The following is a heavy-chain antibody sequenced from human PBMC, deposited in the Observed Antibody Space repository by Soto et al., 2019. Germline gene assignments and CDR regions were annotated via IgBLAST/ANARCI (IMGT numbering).Heavy chain of an antibody. D-gene: IGHD6-13*01. Sequence: QVQLQESCAGLVKPSETLSLTCTVSGGSVSSGSYYWSWIRQPPGKGLECIGYIYYSGSTNYNPSLKSRVTISVDTSKNQFSLKLSSVTAADTAVYYCARVSSSWGLVNYFDYWGQGTLVTVSS. CDR3: ARVSSSWGLVNYFDY. J-gene: IGHJ4*02. CDR1: GGSVSSGSYY. CDR2: IYYSGST. V-gene: IGHV4-61*01.